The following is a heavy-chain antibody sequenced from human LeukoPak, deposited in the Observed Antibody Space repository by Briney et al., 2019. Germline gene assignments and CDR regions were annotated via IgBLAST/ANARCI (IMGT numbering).Heavy chain of an antibody. CDR2: IIPIFGAA. V-gene: IGHV1-69*06. CDR3: ASFSGGSGSSSLYYFDY. D-gene: IGHD3-10*01. J-gene: IGHJ4*02. CDR1: GCTFSDYA. Sequence: GSSVKVSCKASGCTFSDYAITWVQQAPGQGLEWMGRIIPIFGAANYAQKFQGRVTITADKSTSTAYMELSSLRSEDTAVYYCASFSGGSGSSSLYYFDYWGQGTLVTVSS.